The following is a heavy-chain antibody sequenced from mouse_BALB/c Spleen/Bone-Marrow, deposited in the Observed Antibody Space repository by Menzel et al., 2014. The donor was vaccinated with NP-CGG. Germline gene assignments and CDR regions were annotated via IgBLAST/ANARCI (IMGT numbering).Heavy chain of an antibody. Sequence: VMLVESGPGLVAPSQSLSITCTVSGSSLTGYGVSWVRQPPGKGLEWLGMIWGDGSTDYNSALKSRLSISKDNSKSQVFLKMNSLQTDDTARYYCARDSFLITRALDYWGQGTSVTVSS. J-gene: IGHJ4*01. CDR3: ARDSFLITRALDY. CDR1: GSSLTGYG. D-gene: IGHD2-4*01. CDR2: IWGDGST. V-gene: IGHV2-6-7*01.